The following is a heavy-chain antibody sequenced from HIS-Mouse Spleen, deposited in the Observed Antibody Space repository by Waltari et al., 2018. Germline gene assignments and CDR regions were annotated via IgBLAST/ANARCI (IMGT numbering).Heavy chain of an antibody. V-gene: IGHV3-33*01. J-gene: IGHJ3*02. CDR2: IWYDGSNK. CDR1: GFTFSSYG. CDR3: ARGPSLGITGAFDI. Sequence: QVQLVESGGGVVQPGRSLRLSCAASGFTFSSYGMHGVRQAPGKGLEWVAVIWYDGSNKYYADSVKGRFTISRDNSKNMLYLQMNSLRAEDTAVYYCARGPSLGITGAFDIWGQGTMVTVSS. D-gene: IGHD7-27*01.